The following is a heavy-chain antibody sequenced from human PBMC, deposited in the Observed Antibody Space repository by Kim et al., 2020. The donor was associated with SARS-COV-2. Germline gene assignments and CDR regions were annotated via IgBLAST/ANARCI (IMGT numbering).Heavy chain of an antibody. CDR3: ARGAYYYGSGSYSY. D-gene: IGHD3-10*01. V-gene: IGHV4-34*01. Sequence: NPSLKSRVTISVDTSKNQFSLKLSSVTAADTAVYYCARGAYYYGSGSYSYWGQGTLVTVSS. J-gene: IGHJ4*02.